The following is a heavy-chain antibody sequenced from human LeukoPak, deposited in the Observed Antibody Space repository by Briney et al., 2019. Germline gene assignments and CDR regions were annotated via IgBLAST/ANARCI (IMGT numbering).Heavy chain of an antibody. Sequence: SETLSLTCTVSGGSISSYYWSWLRQPPGKGLEWIGYIYYSGSTNYNPSLKSRVTISVDTSKNQFSLKLSSVTAADTAVYYCARGSDYGDYGYYYYYMDVWGKGTTVTISS. V-gene: IGHV4-59*01. D-gene: IGHD4-17*01. CDR3: ARGSDYGDYGYYYYYMDV. CDR2: IYYSGST. CDR1: GGSISSYY. J-gene: IGHJ6*03.